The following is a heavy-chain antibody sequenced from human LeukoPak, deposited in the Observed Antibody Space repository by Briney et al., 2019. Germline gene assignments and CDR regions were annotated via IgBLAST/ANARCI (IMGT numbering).Heavy chain of an antibody. CDR3: TTSHSSGWWFDP. CDR2: IKSKTDGGTT. Sequence: KTGGSLRLSCAASGFTFSAAWMSWVRQAPGKGLEWVGRIKSKTDGGTTDYAAPVKGRFTISRDDSKNTLYLQMNSLKTEGTAVYYCTTSHSSGWWFDPWGQGTLVTVSS. CDR1: GFTFSAAW. D-gene: IGHD6-19*01. J-gene: IGHJ5*02. V-gene: IGHV3-15*01.